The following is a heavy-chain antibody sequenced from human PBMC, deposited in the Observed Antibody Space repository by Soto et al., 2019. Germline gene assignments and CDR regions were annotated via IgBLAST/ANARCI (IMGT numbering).Heavy chain of an antibody. J-gene: IGHJ4*02. D-gene: IGHD1-26*01. CDR1: GGSISSFD. Sequence: SETLSLTCTVSGGSISSFDWNWIRQSPGKGLEWIGYISYSGSTNYNPSLKSRVTISVDTSKNTVYLQMNSLRVEDTAVYYCAKGGWQLLEAFDYWGQGTLVTVSS. V-gene: IGHV4-59*01. CDR2: ISYSGST. CDR3: AKGGWQLLEAFDY.